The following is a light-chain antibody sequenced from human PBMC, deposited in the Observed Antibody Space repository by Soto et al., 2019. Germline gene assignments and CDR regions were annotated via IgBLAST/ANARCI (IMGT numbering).Light chain of an antibody. Sequence: QSALTQPASVSGSPGQSITISCTRTSSDVGGYNYVSWYQQHPGKAPKLMIYDVISRPSGVSNRFSGSKSGNTASLTISGLQAEDEAGYYCCSYTSSTTRVFGGGTKLTVL. V-gene: IGLV2-14*03. J-gene: IGLJ2*01. CDR2: DVI. CDR3: CSYTSSTTRV. CDR1: SSDVGGYNY.